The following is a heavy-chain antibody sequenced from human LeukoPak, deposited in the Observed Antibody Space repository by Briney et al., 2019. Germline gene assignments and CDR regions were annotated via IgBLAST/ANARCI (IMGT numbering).Heavy chain of an antibody. CDR3: ARDRVSPGSSSDWFDP. D-gene: IGHD6-6*01. J-gene: IGHJ5*02. CDR1: GDSISTISYY. V-gene: IGHV4-39*07. CDR2: IHHSGSP. Sequence: SETLSLTCTVSGDSISTISYYWGWIRQPPETGLEWIGSIHHSGSPYYNPSLKSRVTLSLDTSKNQSSLKLTSVTAADTAVYYCARDRVSPGSSSDWFDPWGQGTLVIVSS.